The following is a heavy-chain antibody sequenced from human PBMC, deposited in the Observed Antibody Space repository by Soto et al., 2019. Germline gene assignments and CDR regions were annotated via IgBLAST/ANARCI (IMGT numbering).Heavy chain of an antibody. D-gene: IGHD6-19*01. CDR1: GFTFSTYA. Sequence: EVQLLESGGGLVQPGGSLRLSCVASGFTFSTYAMNWVRQAPGKGLEWVSTISGNGNSTYYADSVKGRFTISRDNSKNTVYLQMNSLRAEDAAVYYCANLAVAGTAYWGQGTLVTVSS. V-gene: IGHV3-23*01. CDR3: ANLAVAGTAY. CDR2: ISGNGNST. J-gene: IGHJ4*02.